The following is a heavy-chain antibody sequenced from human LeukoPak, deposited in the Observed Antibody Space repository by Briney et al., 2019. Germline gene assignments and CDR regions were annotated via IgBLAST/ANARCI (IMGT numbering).Heavy chain of an antibody. V-gene: IGHV3-11*01. CDR3: VARPGIAAASTRYYYMDV. D-gene: IGHD6-13*01. CDR1: GFTFSDYY. Sequence: GGSLRLSCAASGFTFSDYYMSWIRQAPGKGLEWVSYISSSGSTIYYADSVKGRFTISRDNAKNSLYLQMNSLRAEDTAVYYCVARPGIAAASTRYYYMDVWGKGTTVTVSS. J-gene: IGHJ6*03. CDR2: ISSSGSTI.